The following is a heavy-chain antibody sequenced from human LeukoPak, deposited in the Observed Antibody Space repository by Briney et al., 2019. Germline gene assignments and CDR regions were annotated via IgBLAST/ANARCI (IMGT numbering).Heavy chain of an antibody. CDR2: INHSGST. V-gene: IGHV4-34*01. D-gene: IGHD6-19*01. CDR1: GGSFSGYY. CDR3: ARGKAVAARYYFDY. J-gene: IGHJ4*02. Sequence: SETLSLTCAVYGGSFSGYYWSWIRQPPGKGLEWIGEINHSGSTNYNPSLKSRVTISVDTSKNQFSLKLSSVTAADTAVYYCARGKAVAARYYFDYWGQGTLVTVPS.